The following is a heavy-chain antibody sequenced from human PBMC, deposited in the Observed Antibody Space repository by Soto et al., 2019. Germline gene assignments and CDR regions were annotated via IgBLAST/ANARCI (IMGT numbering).Heavy chain of an antibody. V-gene: IGHV4-34*01. CDR2: INHSGST. CDR1: GGSFSGYY. Sequence: SETLSLTCAVYGGSFSGYYWSWIRQPPGKGLEWIGGINHSGSTNYNPSLKSRVTISVDTSKNQFSLKLSSVTAADTAVYYCARLRFIAAAGTRRNGMDVRGQGTTVTVSS. D-gene: IGHD6-13*01. CDR3: ARLRFIAAAGTRRNGMDV. J-gene: IGHJ6*02.